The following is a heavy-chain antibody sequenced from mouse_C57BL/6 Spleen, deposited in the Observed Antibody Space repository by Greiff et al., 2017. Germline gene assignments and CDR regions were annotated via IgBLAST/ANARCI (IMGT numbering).Heavy chain of an antibody. J-gene: IGHJ4*01. CDR2: ISSGSSTI. D-gene: IGHD1-1*01. Sequence: EVQRVESGGGLVKPGGSLKLSCAASGFTFSDYGMHWVRQAPEKGLEWVAYISSGSSTIYYADTVKGRFTISRDNAKNTLFLQMTSLRSEDTAMYYCARPTVVARPYAMDYWGQGTSVTVSS. V-gene: IGHV5-17*01. CDR1: GFTFSDYG. CDR3: ARPTVVARPYAMDY.